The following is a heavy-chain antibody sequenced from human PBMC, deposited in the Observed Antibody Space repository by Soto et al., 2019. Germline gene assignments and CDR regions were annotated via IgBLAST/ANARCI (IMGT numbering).Heavy chain of an antibody. CDR1: GGTFSSYA. J-gene: IGHJ4*02. Sequence: QVQLVQSGAEVKKPGSSVKVSCKASGGTFSSYAISWVRQAPGQGLEWMGGIIPIFGTANYAQKFQGRVTIPAKNSPSTAYLGLSSLRSEDTAVYYCARDGRGWGVVTSLYYFDYWGQGTLVTVSS. CDR2: IIPIFGTA. V-gene: IGHV1-69*06. D-gene: IGHD3-3*01. CDR3: ARDGRGWGVVTSLYYFDY.